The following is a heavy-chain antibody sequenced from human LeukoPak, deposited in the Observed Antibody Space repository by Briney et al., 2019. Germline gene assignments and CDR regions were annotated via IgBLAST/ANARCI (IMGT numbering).Heavy chain of an antibody. CDR3: VRDANYYDRSNYYDVLDI. J-gene: IGHJ3*02. V-gene: IGHV3-7*01. Sequence: GGSLRLSCAASGFSFSNYWMVWVRQAPGEGLEWVANMRGDGSREYYLDSVKGRFTISRDNAKNSLYLQMSSLRADDTAVYYCVRDANYYDRSNYYDVLDIWGQGTRVTVSS. CDR2: MRGDGSRE. D-gene: IGHD3-22*01. CDR1: GFSFSNYW.